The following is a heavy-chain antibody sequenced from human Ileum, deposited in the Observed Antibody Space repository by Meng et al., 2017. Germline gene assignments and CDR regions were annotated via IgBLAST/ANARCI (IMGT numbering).Heavy chain of an antibody. V-gene: IGHV4-4*02. CDR1: GGSISSSFY. CDR3: VRHGGKYFDS. CDR2: IYLAGST. D-gene: IGHD2-15*01. J-gene: IGHJ4*02. Sequence: QVQLQESGPGLVQPSGTLSLPCTVSGGSISSSFYWRWGRQSPGEGLECIGLIYLAGSTNYNPSLGSRVTISVDKSKNQFSLRLTSVTAADTAIFYCVRHGGKYFDSWGQGTLVTVSS.